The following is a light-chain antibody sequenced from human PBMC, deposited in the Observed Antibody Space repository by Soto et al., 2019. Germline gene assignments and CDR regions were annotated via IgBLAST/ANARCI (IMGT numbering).Light chain of an antibody. CDR2: KAS. J-gene: IGKJ1*01. V-gene: IGKV1-5*03. CDR3: QQYGTYPRT. Sequence: DIQMTQSPSTLSASVGDRVTITCRAGQNIRTSLAWYQQKPGKAPNLLIYKASTIESGVPARFSGSGSETEFSLTISSLQSDDFAAYYCQQYGTYPRTFGQGTKVEIK. CDR1: QNIRTS.